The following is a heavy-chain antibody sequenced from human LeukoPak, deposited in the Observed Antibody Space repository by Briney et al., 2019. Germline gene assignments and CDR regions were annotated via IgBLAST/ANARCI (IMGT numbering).Heavy chain of an antibody. CDR2: IWYDGSNQ. D-gene: IGHD2-2*01. CDR3: ARDNPSSTSYDY. CDR1: GFTFSSHG. J-gene: IGHJ4*02. Sequence: PGGSLRLSCAASGFTFSSHGMHWVRRAPGKGLEWVAVIWYDGSNQYYGDSVKDRLIISRDNSKSTLYLQMNSLRVEDTAVYYCARDNPSSTSYDYRGQGTLVTVSS. V-gene: IGHV3-33*01.